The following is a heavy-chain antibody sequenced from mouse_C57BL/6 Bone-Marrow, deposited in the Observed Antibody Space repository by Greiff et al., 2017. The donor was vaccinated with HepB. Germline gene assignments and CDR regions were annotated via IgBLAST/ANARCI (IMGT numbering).Heavy chain of an antibody. CDR1: GYTFTDYY. Sequence: VQLQQSGPELVKPGASVKISCKASGYTFTDYYINWVKQRPGQGLEWIGCIFPGSGSTYYNEKFKGKATLTVDKSSSTAYMLLSSLTSEDSAVYFCARSTLNYYGKFAYWGQVTLVTVSA. V-gene: IGHV1-75*01. CDR2: IFPGSGST. CDR3: ARSTLNYYGKFAY. J-gene: IGHJ3*01. D-gene: IGHD1-2*01.